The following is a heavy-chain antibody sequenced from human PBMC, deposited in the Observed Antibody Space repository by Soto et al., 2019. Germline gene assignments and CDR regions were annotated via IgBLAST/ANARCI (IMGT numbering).Heavy chain of an antibody. CDR1: GLPFGDNW. J-gene: IGHJ4*01. V-gene: IGHV3-74*01. CDR2: ISNDGSDT. CDR3: ARDSYSSATH. D-gene: IGHD4-4*01. Sequence: EVQLVESGVGLVQPGGSLRLSCAASGLPFGDNWMHWVRQAPGKGLVWFSRISNDGSDTTYADSVRGRFTVSRDNAKNTLYLQMNSLRAEDTAVYYCARDSYSSATHWGHGTLVTVSS.